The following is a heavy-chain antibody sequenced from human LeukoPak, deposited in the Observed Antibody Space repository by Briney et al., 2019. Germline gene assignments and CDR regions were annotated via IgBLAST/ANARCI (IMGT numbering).Heavy chain of an antibody. V-gene: IGHV4-31*03. CDR1: GGXISSGGYY. CDR2: IYYSGST. J-gene: IGHJ4*02. CDR3: AREISCSGGSCYSRFDY. D-gene: IGHD2-15*01. Sequence: PSETLSLTCTVSGGXISSGGYYWSWVRQHPGKGLEWIGYIYYSGSTYYNPSLKSRVTISVDTSKNQFSLKLSSVTAADTAVYYCAREISCSGGSCYSRFDYWGQGTLVTVSS.